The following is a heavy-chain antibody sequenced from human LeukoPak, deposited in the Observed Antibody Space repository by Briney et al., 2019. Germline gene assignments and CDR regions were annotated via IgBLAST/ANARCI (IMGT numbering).Heavy chain of an antibody. D-gene: IGHD1-14*01. CDR1: GFTFVGIG. CDR2: IAYDGSRA. J-gene: IGHJ4*02. V-gene: IGHV3-33*01. CDR3: TRYNNDHFDY. Sequence: PGGSLSLSCAGSGFTFVGIGMHWFPQTPGKGLEWVAVIAYDGSRAFYADSVKGRFTISRDNSKNTMSVQMDELRAEDTAVYYCTRYNNDHFDYWGEGGLVTV.